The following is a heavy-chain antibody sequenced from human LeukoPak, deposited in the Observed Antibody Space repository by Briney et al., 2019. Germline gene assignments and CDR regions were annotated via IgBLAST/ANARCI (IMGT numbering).Heavy chain of an antibody. CDR2: IWYDGSNK. CDR1: GFTFSSYG. CDR3: AREKTYDILTGYYPDAFDI. Sequence: PGGSLRLFCAASGFTFSSYGMHWVRQAPGEGLEWVAVIWYDGSNKYYADSVKGRFTISRDNSKNTLYLQMNSLRAEDTAVYYCAREKTYDILTGYYPDAFDIWGQGTMVTVSS. D-gene: IGHD3-9*01. J-gene: IGHJ3*02. V-gene: IGHV3-33*01.